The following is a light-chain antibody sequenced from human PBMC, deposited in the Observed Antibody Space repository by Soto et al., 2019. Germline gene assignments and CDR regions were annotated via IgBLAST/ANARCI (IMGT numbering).Light chain of an antibody. CDR3: QQYDSFWTM. Sequence: DIPLTQSPSTLCASVSDRVSIXRRASQTINNRLAWYQQKPGKAPKLLIYDVSTLESGVPSRFSGSGSGTEFTLTISSLQPDDFATYYCQQYDSFWTMFGQGTKVDI. J-gene: IGKJ1*01. CDR2: DVS. V-gene: IGKV1-5*01. CDR1: QTINNR.